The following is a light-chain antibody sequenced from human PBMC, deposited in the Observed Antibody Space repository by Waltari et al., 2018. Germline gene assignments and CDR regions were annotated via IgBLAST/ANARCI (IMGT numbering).Light chain of an antibody. V-gene: IGKV1-5*03. Sequence: DIQMTQSPSTLSASVGASVTITCRASETVLTWLAWYQQNPGKAPKLLIYKASSLESGVPSRFSGSASGTEFTLTISSLQPDDSATYFCQQSYNTPPMYTFGQGTKLELK. J-gene: IGKJ2*01. CDR1: ETVLTW. CDR3: QQSYNTPPMYT. CDR2: KAS.